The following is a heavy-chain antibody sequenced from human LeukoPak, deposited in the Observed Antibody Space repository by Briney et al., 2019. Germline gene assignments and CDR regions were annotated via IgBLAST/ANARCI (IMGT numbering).Heavy chain of an antibody. V-gene: IGHV5-51*01. Sequence: GESLKISCKGSGYSFTSYWIGWARQMPGKGQEWMGIIYPGDSDTRYSPSFQGQVTISADKSISTAYLQWSSLKASDTAMYYCARLSRGYSYGYGTPTYYYYYGMDVWGQGTTVTVSS. CDR3: ARLSRGYSYGYGTPTYYYYYGMDV. CDR2: IYPGDSDT. J-gene: IGHJ6*02. CDR1: GYSFTSYW. D-gene: IGHD5-18*01.